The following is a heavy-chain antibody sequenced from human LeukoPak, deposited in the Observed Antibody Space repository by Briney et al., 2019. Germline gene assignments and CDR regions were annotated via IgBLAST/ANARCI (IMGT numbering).Heavy chain of an antibody. CDR3: ARVRAGDFWSGPPDAFDI. Sequence: PSETLSLTCTVSGGSISSYYWSWIRQPPGKGLEWIGYIYYSGSTNYNPSLKSRVTISVDTSKNQFSLKLSSVTAADTAVYYCARVRAGDFWSGPPDAFDIWGQGTMVTVSS. D-gene: IGHD3-3*01. CDR1: GGSISSYY. V-gene: IGHV4-59*01. J-gene: IGHJ3*02. CDR2: IYYSGST.